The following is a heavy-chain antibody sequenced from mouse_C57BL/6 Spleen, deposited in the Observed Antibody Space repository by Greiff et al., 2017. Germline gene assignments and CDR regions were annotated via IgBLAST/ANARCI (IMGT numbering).Heavy chain of an antibody. CDR3: AREDGYDGYYYAMDY. CDR2: INPSNGGT. J-gene: IGHJ4*01. CDR1: GYTFTSYW. Sequence: QVQLQQPGTELVKPGASVKLSCKASGYTFTSYWMHWVKQRPGQGLEWIGNINPSNGGTNYNEKFKSKATLTVDKSSSTAYMQLSSLTSEDSAVXYCAREDGYDGYYYAMDYWGHGTSVTVSS. D-gene: IGHD2-2*01. V-gene: IGHV1-53*01.